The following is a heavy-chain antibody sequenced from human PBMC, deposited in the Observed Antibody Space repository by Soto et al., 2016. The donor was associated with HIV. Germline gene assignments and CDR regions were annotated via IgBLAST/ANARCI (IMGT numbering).Heavy chain of an antibody. CDR1: EYILTDLS. V-gene: IGHV1-24*01. CDR2: FDPEDDER. D-gene: IGHD1-26*01. J-gene: IGHJ3*01. CDR3: ATHTPTARSGASSRSGPRAFDV. Sequence: QVQLEQSGAEVKKPGASVKVSCKVSEYILTDLSIDWVRQTPGQGLEWMGHFDPEDDERLYAPKFQGRFTMTEDTSTDTAYMELRSLRSEDAGVYFCATHTPTARSGASSRSGPRAFDVWGQGTQVIVSS.